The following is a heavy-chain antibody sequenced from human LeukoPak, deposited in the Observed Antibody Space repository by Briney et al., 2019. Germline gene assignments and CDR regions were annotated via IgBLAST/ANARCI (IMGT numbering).Heavy chain of an antibody. Sequence: SETLSLTCTVSGGSTTSYYGSWIRLPPGKGLEWIGYIYYTGSANYNPSLRSRVTISVDTSKMQFSLKLTSVTAADAAVYYCARSSVVTYYYWGPGTLVTVSS. V-gene: IGHV4-59*01. CDR2: IYYTGSA. CDR3: ARSSVVTYYY. D-gene: IGHD5/OR15-5a*01. CDR1: GGSTTSYY. J-gene: IGHJ4*02.